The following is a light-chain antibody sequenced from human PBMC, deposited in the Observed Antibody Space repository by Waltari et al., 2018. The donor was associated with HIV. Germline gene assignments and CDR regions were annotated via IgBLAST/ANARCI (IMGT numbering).Light chain of an antibody. CDR3: QLVFT. CDR2: DAS. CDR1: QSVSSQ. J-gene: IGKJ3*01. V-gene: IGKV3-11*01. Sequence: ENVLTQSPATLSLSPGERATLSCRASQSVSSQLAWYQQKPGQAPRLLIYDASNRATGTPPRFSGSGSGTDFTLSISSLEPEDFAVYYCQLVFTFGPGTRVDI.